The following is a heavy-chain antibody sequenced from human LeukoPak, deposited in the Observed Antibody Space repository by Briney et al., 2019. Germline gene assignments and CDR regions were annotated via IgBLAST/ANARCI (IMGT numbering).Heavy chain of an antibody. Sequence: SETLSLACTVSGGSISSYYWSWIRQPAGKRLEWIGRVYTSGSTNYNPSLKSRVTMSVDTSKNQFSLKLSSVTAADTAVYYCAREGEHLTGDYDYWGQGTLVTVSS. CDR1: GGSISSYY. CDR3: AREGEHLTGDYDY. J-gene: IGHJ4*02. CDR2: VYTSGST. D-gene: IGHD7-27*01. V-gene: IGHV4-4*07.